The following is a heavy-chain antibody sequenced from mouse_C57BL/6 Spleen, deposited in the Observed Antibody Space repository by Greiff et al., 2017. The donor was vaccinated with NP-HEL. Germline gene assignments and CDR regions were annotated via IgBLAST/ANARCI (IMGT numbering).Heavy chain of an antibody. D-gene: IGHD1-1*01. J-gene: IGHJ4*01. Sequence: EVKVVESGGGLVQPKGSLKLSCAASGFTFNTYAMHWVRQAPGKGLEWVARIRSKSSNYATYYADSVKDRFTISRDDSQSMLYLQMNNLKTEDTAMYYCVRDTGSSYYYAMDYWGQGTSVTVSS. CDR3: VRDTGSSYYYAMDY. CDR1: GFTFNTYA. CDR2: IRSKSSNYAT. V-gene: IGHV10-3*01.